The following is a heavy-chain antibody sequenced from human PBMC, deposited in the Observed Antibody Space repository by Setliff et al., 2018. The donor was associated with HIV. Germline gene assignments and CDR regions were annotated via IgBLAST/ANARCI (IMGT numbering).Heavy chain of an antibody. Sequence: ASVKVSCKASGYTFIDYYMHWVRQAPGQGLEWMGWINPNTGNPTYAQGFTGRFVFSVDTPVSTAYLQIFSLKTEDTAVYYCTRDHTPPPNYDFWSGQIDLRNIFYYMDVWGTGSPVTVSS. CDR1: GYTFIDYY. V-gene: IGHV7-4-1*01. CDR3: TRDHTPPPNYDFWSGQIDLRNIFYYMDV. CDR2: INPNTGNP. D-gene: IGHD3-3*01. J-gene: IGHJ6*03.